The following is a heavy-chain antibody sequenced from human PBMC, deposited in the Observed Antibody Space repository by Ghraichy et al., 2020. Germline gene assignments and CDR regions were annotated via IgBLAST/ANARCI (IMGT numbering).Heavy chain of an antibody. V-gene: IGHV4-59*08. CDR3: ARHESGGTYPLDY. Sequence: SETLSLTCTVSGDSITNYYWSWIRQPPGKGLEWIAYIHYSGITNYNPSLTSRVTISVDTSKNQFSLKLTSVTAADTALYYCARHESGGTYPLDYWGQGALVTVSS. CDR2: IHYSGIT. D-gene: IGHD1-26*01. CDR1: GDSITNYY. J-gene: IGHJ4*02.